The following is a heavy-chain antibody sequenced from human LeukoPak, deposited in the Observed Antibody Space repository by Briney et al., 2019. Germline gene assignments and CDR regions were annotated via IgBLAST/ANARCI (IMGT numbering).Heavy chain of an antibody. Sequence: ASVKVSCKASGGTLSSYAISWVRQAPGQGLEWRGGIIPIFGTANYAQKFQGRVTITTDESTSTAYMELSSLRSEDTAVYYCARVTVTTTIEHYWGQGTLVTVSS. CDR2: IIPIFGTA. CDR3: ARVTVTTTIEHY. CDR1: GGTLSSYA. J-gene: IGHJ4*02. D-gene: IGHD4-17*01. V-gene: IGHV1-69*05.